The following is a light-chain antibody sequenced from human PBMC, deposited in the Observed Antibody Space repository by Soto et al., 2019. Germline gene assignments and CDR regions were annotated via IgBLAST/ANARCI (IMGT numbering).Light chain of an antibody. CDR2: ASS. CDR3: LQDYNYPWT. Sequence: GDRVTITCRASQDIGNDLGWYQQKPGRAPKLLIHASSILQSGVPSRFSGSGSGTDFTLTISSLQPEDFATYYCLQDYNYPWTFGQGTRWIS. V-gene: IGKV1-6*01. CDR1: QDIGND. J-gene: IGKJ1*01.